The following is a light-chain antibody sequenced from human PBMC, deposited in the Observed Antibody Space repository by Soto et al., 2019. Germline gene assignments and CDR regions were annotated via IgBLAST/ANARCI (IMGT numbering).Light chain of an antibody. CDR3: QHYNDWRWT. CDR1: QSISSK. CDR2: AAS. Sequence: EIVMTQSPATLSVSPGEGATLSCRASQSISSKLAWYQQKPGQAPRLLIYAASTRATGVPPRFSGSESGTEFTLSISSLQSEDLAVYYCQHYNDWRWTFGQGTKVEIK. V-gene: IGKV3-15*01. J-gene: IGKJ1*01.